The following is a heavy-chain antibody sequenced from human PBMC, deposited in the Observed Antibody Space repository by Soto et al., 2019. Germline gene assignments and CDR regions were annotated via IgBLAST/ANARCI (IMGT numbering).Heavy chain of an antibody. CDR1: GGSISSSSYY. CDR3: ARRIVSPPRREKLASPKYCSGGSCYPEYYGMDV. D-gene: IGHD2-15*01. V-gene: IGHV4-39*01. CDR2: IYYSGST. J-gene: IGHJ6*02. Sequence: SETLSLTCTVSGGSISSSSYYWGWIRQPPGKGLEWIGSIYYSGSTYYNPSLKSRVTISVDTSKNQFSLKLSSVTAADTAVYYCARRIVSPPRREKLASPKYCSGGSCYPEYYGMDVWGQGTTVTVSS.